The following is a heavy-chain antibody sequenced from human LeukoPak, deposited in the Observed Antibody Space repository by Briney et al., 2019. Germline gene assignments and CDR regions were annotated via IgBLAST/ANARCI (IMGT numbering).Heavy chain of an antibody. J-gene: IGHJ4*02. CDR2: IRYDGSKE. Sequence: QPGGSLRLSCAASGFTFSSYGMHWVRQAPGKGREWVAVIRYDGSKEYYADSVKGRFIISRDNSKNTLYLQMNSLSAEDTAVYYCARENVGYFDYWGQGTLVTVSS. D-gene: IGHD1-26*01. V-gene: IGHV3-33*01. CDR3: ARENVGYFDY. CDR1: GFTFSSYG.